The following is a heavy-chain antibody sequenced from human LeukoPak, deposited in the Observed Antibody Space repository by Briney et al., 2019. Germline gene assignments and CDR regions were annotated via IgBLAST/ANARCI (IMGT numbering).Heavy chain of an antibody. CDR3: ARDLGGNSFDWYFDL. V-gene: IGHV1-69*04. J-gene: IGHJ2*01. CDR1: GGTFSIYA. Sequence: ASVKVSCKASGGTFSIYAISWVRQAPGQGLGWMGRIIPILGIANYAQKFQGRVTITADKSTSTDYMELSSLRSEDTAVYYCARDLGGNSFDWYFDLWGRGTLVTVSS. CDR2: IIPILGIA. D-gene: IGHD2-21*02.